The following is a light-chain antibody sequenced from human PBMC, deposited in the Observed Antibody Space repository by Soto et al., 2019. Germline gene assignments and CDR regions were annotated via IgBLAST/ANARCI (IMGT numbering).Light chain of an antibody. V-gene: IGLV2-14*01. J-gene: IGLJ1*01. CDR2: EVS. CDR1: SSDVGGYNS. Sequence: QSALTQPASVSGCPGQSITISCTGTSSDVGGYNSVSWYQQHPGKAPKLMIYEVSNWPSGISNRFSGSKSGNTASLTISGLQAEDEADYYCSSYTSSRSFVFGTGTKLTVL. CDR3: SSYTSSRSFV.